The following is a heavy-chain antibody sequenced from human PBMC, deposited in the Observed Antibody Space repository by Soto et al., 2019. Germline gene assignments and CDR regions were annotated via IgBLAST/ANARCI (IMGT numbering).Heavy chain of an antibody. CDR2: ISTYNGDT. CDR1: GYTFSTSG. Sequence: QVQLVQSGAEVRKPGASVKVSCKASGYTFSTSGMSWLRQAPGQGLEWMGWISTYNGDTNDAPKFQGRVTTTSDTSESTVYMELRSLRSDVTAVYYCAGAGAAPYYSYGMDVCGQWTRVTVSS. CDR3: AGAGAAPYYSYGMDV. D-gene: IGHD6-25*01. V-gene: IGHV1-18*01. J-gene: IGHJ6*02.